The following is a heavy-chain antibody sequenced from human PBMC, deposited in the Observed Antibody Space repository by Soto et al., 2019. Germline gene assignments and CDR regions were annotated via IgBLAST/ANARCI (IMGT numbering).Heavy chain of an antibody. CDR2: ISAYNGNT. V-gene: IGHV1-18*01. CDR3: AIDFGYYDSSASAWGWFAP. D-gene: IGHD3-22*01. CDR1: GYGFSRDG. J-gene: IGHJ5*02. Sequence: ALVKGYCKGAGYGFSRDGGGWGRQEPEKGGVWLVWISAYNGNTNYAQKLQPRVTMTTATSTSTAYMELRSLRSDDTAVYYCAIDFGYYDSSASAWGWFAPWGQGTLVPVSS.